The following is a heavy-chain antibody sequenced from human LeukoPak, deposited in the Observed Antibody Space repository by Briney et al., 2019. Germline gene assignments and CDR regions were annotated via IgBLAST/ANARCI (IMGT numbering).Heavy chain of an antibody. J-gene: IGHJ3*02. Sequence: SETLSLTCTVSSGSISTSNYYWGWVRQPPGKALEWIGNIFYSGSTYYSPSLKSRVTISLDTSRNQFSLKLNSVTAADTAVYYCAKSNGSGLIDIWGQGTMVTVSS. V-gene: IGHV4-39*07. CDR3: AKSNGSGLIDI. CDR2: IFYSGST. D-gene: IGHD3-10*01. CDR1: SGSISTSNYY.